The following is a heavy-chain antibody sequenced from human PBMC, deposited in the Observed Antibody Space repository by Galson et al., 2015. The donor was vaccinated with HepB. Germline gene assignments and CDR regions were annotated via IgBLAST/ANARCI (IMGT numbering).Heavy chain of an antibody. CDR2: IYPGDSDS. CDR1: GYSFTDYW. CDR3: AGRIMSETGTTGFDY. J-gene: IGHJ4*02. V-gene: IGHV5-51*01. D-gene: IGHD1-1*01. Sequence: QSGAEVKKPGESLQTSCKTSGYSFTDYWIAWVRQMPGKGLECMGIIYPGDSDSRYSPSFQGQVTISADKSTSTTYLQWSSLEASDTAIYYCAGRIMSETGTTGFDYWGQGALVTVSS.